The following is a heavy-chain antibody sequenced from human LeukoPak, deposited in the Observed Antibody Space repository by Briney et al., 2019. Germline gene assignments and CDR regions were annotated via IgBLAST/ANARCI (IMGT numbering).Heavy chain of an antibody. CDR1: GFTFDDYA. J-gene: IGHJ4*02. CDR2: ISWNSGSI. V-gene: IGHV3-9*01. D-gene: IGHD3-9*01. CDR3: AKALDYDILTGYYR. Sequence: PGGSLRLSCAASGFTFDDYAMHWVRQAPGKGLEWVSGISWNSGSIGYADSVKGRFTISRDNAKNSLYLQMNSLRAEDTALYYCAKALDYDILTGYYRWGQGTLVTVSS.